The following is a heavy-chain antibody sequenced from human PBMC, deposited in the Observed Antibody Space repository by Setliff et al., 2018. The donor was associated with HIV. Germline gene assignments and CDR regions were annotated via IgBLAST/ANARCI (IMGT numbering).Heavy chain of an antibody. Sequence: GGSLRLSCAASGFTSSDYWMHWIRQAPGEGLVWVSRIRGDGTHTDYADSVRGRFTMSRDNAKNTVYLQMNDLRVEDTAVYYCARETMYDSRGYLSHYFDYWGQGTPVTVSS. CDR1: GFTSSDYW. V-gene: IGHV3-74*01. D-gene: IGHD3-22*01. J-gene: IGHJ4*02. CDR3: ARETMYDSRGYLSHYFDY. CDR2: IRGDGTHT.